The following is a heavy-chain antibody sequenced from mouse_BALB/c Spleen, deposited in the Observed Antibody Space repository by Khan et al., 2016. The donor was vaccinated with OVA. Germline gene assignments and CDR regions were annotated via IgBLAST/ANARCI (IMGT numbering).Heavy chain of an antibody. V-gene: IGHV1-9*01. CDR1: GYTFSSYW. Sequence: QVQLQQSGGDLMKPGASVKISCKATGYTFSSYWIEWVKQRPGHGLEWIGQIFPGSVSTTYNEKFKGKATFTADTSSNTAYMHSSSRTSEDAAVYYCARGGYGGFAYWGQVTLVTVSA. J-gene: IGHJ3*01. CDR3: ARGGYGGFAY. D-gene: IGHD2-2*01. CDR2: IFPGSVST.